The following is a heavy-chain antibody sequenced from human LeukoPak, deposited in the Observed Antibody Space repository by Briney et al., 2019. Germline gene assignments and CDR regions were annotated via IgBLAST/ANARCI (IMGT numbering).Heavy chain of an antibody. CDR2: INPNSGGT. D-gene: IGHD3-10*01. J-gene: IGHJ3*02. Sequence: ASVKVSCKASGYTFTGYYMHWVRQAPGQGLEWMGWINPNSGGTNYAQKFQGRVTMTRDTSISTAYMELSRLRSDDTAVYYCARDRRYGRNDAFDIWGQGTMVTVSS. CDR1: GYTFTGYY. V-gene: IGHV1-2*02. CDR3: ARDRRYGRNDAFDI.